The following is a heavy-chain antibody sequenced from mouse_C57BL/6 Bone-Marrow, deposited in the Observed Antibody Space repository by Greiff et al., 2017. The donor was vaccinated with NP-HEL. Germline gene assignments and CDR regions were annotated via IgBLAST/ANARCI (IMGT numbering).Heavy chain of an antibody. D-gene: IGHD3-1*01. J-gene: IGHJ1*03. CDR3: AVSFSGSFDV. CDR2: ISNLAYSI. CDR1: GFTFSDYG. Sequence: DVKLVESGGGLVQPGGSLKLSCAASGFTFSDYGMAWVRQAPRKGPEWVAFISNLAYSIYYADNVTGRFTISRENAKNTLYLEMSILRSEDTAMYYCAVSFSGSFDVWGTGTTVTVSS. V-gene: IGHV5-15*01.